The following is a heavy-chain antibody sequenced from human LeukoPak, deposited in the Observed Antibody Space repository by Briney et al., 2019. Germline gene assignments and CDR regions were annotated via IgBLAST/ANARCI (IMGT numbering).Heavy chain of an antibody. V-gene: IGHV3-30*02. D-gene: IGHD1-26*01. CDR2: IRHDGIAT. CDR3: ARLMVGQAGVGATHLDY. J-gene: IGHJ4*02. CDR1: VFTLSTYG. Sequence: PGGSLRLSCTASVFTLSTYGMHWVRQAPGKGLEWVTFIRHDGIATYYADSVKGRFTSSRDNSKSTVYLAVNSLRREEKAVYYCARLMVGQAGVGATHLDYWGQGTLLSVSS.